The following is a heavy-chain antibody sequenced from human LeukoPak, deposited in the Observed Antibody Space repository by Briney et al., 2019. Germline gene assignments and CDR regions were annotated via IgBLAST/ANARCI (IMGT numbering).Heavy chain of an antibody. V-gene: IGHV4-39*02. D-gene: IGHD4-11*01. Sequence: SETLSLTCTVSGGSISSSSYYWGWIRQPPGKGLEWIGSIYYSGSTYYNPSLKSRVTISVDTSKNQFSLKLSSVTAADTAVYYCAREGKGQYDAFDIWGQGTMVTVSS. CDR2: IYYSGST. CDR3: AREGKGQYDAFDI. CDR1: GGSISSSSYY. J-gene: IGHJ3*02.